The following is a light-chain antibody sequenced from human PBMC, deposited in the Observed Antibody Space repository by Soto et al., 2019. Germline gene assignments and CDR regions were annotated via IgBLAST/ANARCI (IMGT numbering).Light chain of an antibody. CDR2: EVS. CDR1: SSDVGGYNY. Sequence: QSALTQPPSASGSPGQSVTISCTGTSSDVGGYNYVSWYQQHPGKAPKLMIYEVSKRPSGVPDRFSGSKSGNTASLTVSGLQAEDEADYYCSSYAGSNNWMFGGGTTLTVL. CDR3: SSYAGSNNWM. J-gene: IGLJ3*02. V-gene: IGLV2-8*01.